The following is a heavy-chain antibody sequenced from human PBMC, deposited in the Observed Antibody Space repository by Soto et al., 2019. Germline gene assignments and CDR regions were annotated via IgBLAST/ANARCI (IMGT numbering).Heavy chain of an antibody. CDR2: ISYDGSNK. Sequence: GGSLRVSCAASGFTFSSYAMHWVGRSPGKGLEWVAVISYDGSNKYYADSVKGRFTISRDNSKNTLYLQMNSLRAEDTAVYYCARDWEYSSLNQYYYYGMDVWGQGTTVTVSS. D-gene: IGHD6-6*01. V-gene: IGHV3-30-3*01. CDR1: GFTFSSYA. CDR3: ARDWEYSSLNQYYYYGMDV. J-gene: IGHJ6*02.